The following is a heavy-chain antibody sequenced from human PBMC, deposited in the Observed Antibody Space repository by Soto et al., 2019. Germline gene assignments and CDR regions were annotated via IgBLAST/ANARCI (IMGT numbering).Heavy chain of an antibody. Sequence: QVQLVESGGGVVQPGRSLRLSCAASGFTFSSYGMHWVRQAPGKGLEWVAVISYDGSNKYYADSVKGRFTISRDNSKNTLYLQMNSLRAEDTAVYYCAKGEQWLPEGFDIWGQGTMVTVSS. V-gene: IGHV3-30*18. J-gene: IGHJ3*02. D-gene: IGHD6-19*01. CDR1: GFTFSSYG. CDR2: ISYDGSNK. CDR3: AKGEQWLPEGFDI.